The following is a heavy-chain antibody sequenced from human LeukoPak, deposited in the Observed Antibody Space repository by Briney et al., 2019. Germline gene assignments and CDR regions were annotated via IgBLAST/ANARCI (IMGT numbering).Heavy chain of an antibody. Sequence: PGGSLRLSCAASGFTFSTYAINWVRQVPGKGLEWVSSVTANGGSTYLADSVKGRFTISRDNSKNTLYLQMNSLRAEDTAVYYCAKATLGSCSGARCYPFDYWGQGTPVTVSS. V-gene: IGHV3-23*01. J-gene: IGHJ4*02. CDR2: VTANGGST. D-gene: IGHD2-15*01. CDR3: AKATLGSCSGARCYPFDY. CDR1: GFTFSTYA.